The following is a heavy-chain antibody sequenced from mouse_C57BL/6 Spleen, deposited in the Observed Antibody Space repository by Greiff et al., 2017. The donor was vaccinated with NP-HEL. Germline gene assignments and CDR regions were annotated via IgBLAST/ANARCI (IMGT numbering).Heavy chain of an antibody. V-gene: IGHV1-72*01. J-gene: IGHJ3*01. D-gene: IGHD1-1*01. CDR1: GYTFTSYW. CDR3: AREYYGSSYWFAY. Sequence: VQLQQPGAELVKPGASVKLSCKASGYTFTSYWMHWVKQRPGRGLEWIGRIDPNSGGTKYNEKFKSKATLTVDKPASTAYMQRSSLTSEDSAVYECAREYYGSSYWFAYWGQGTLVTVSA. CDR2: IDPNSGGT.